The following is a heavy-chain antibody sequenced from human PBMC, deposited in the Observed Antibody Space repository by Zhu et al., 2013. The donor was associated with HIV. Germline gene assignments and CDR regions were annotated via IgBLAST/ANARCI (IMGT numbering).Heavy chain of an antibody. D-gene: IGHD4-4*01. J-gene: IGHJ3*02. V-gene: IGHV1-69*01. CDR2: IIPIFGTA. CDR3: ARTPRSNYVSRVDAFDI. Sequence: QVQLVQSGAEVKKPGSSVKVSCKASGGTFSSYAISWVRQAPGQGLEWMGGIIPIFGTANYAQKFQGRVTITADESTSTAYMELSSLRSEDTAVYYCARTPRSNYVSRVDAFDIWGQGTMVTVSS. CDR1: GGTFSSYA.